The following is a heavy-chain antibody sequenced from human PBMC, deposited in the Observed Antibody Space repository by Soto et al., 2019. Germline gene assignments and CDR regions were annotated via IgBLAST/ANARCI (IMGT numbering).Heavy chain of an antibody. V-gene: IGHV1-18*04. J-gene: IGHJ5*02. D-gene: IGHD3-22*01. CDR3: ARDPFSGSSGYYYERLVQNGCDA. CDR1: GYTFTSYG. Sequence: GASVNVSCKASGYTFTSYGISWVRQAPGQGLEWMGWISAYNGNTNYAQKLQGRVTMTTDTSTSTAYMELRSLRSDDTAVYYCARDPFSGSSGYYYERLVQNGCDAWGQGTMVSVSS. CDR2: ISAYNGNT.